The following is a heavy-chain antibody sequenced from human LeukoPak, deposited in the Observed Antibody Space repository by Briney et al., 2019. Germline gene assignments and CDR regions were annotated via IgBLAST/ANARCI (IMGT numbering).Heavy chain of an antibody. Sequence: SETLSLTCTVFGGSISSSSYYWGWIRQPPGKGLEWIGSIYYSGSTYYNPSLKSRVTISVDTSKNQFSLKLSSVTAADTAVYYCARQALQYSSSRIDYWGQGTLVTVSS. CDR2: IYYSGST. V-gene: IGHV4-39*01. D-gene: IGHD6-13*01. CDR3: ARQALQYSSSRIDY. J-gene: IGHJ4*02. CDR1: GGSISSSSYY.